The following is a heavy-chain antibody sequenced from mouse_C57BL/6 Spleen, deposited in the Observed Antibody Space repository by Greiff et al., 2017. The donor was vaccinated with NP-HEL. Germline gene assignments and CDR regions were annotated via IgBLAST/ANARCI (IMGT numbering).Heavy chain of an antibody. Sequence: EVQRVESGAELVRPGASVKLSCTASGFNIKDDYMHWVKQRPEQGLEWIGWIDPENGDTEYASKFQGKATITADTSSNTAYLQLSSLTSEDTAVYYCTTYGSRTGYFDVWGTGTTVTVSS. CDR3: TTYGSRTGYFDV. D-gene: IGHD1-1*01. CDR1: GFNIKDDY. J-gene: IGHJ1*03. V-gene: IGHV14-4*01. CDR2: IDPENGDT.